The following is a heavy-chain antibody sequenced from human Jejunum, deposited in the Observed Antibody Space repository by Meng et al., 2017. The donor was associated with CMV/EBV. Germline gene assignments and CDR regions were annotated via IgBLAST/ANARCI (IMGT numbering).Heavy chain of an antibody. CDR2: IDSGGSGT. CDR1: GFTFGGYW. Sequence: SCEASGFTFGGYWMHWVRQAPGKGLEWVSRIDSGGSGTVYADSVKGRFTISRDNSKNTLYLQMNSLRADDTAVYYCAKLSDSWGQGTLVTVSS. D-gene: IGHD2-15*01. V-gene: IGHV3-74*01. J-gene: IGHJ4*02. CDR3: AKLSDS.